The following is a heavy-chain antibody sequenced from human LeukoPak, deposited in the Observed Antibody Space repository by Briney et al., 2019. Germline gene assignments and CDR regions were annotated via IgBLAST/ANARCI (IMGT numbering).Heavy chain of an antibody. CDR1: GGSISSYY. CDR3: ARRHRGAWYYYGSGSYATGWFDP. V-gene: IGHV4-34*01. Sequence: TSETLSLTCTVSGGSISSYYWSWIRQPPGKGLEWIGEINHSGSTNYNPSLKSRVTISVDTSKNQFSLKLSSVTAADTAVYYCARRHRGAWYYYGSGSYATGWFDPWGQGTLVTVSS. CDR2: INHSGST. J-gene: IGHJ5*02. D-gene: IGHD3-10*01.